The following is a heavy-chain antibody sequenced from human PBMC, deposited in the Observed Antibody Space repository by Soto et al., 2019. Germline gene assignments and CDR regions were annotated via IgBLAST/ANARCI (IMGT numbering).Heavy chain of an antibody. V-gene: IGHV1-8*01. CDR3: ARGLTGDFWSGYWENWFDP. CDR1: GYTFTSYD. CDR2: MNPNSGNT. Sequence: ASVKVSCKASGYTFTSYDINWVRQATGQGLEWMGWMNPNSGNTGYAQKFQGRVTMTRNTSISTAYMELSSLRSEDTAVYYCARGLTGDFWSGYWENWFDPWGQGTLVTVSS. D-gene: IGHD3-3*01. J-gene: IGHJ5*02.